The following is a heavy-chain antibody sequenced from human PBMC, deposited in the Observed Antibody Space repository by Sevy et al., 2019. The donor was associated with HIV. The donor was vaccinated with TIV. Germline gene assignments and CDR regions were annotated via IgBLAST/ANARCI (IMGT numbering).Heavy chain of an antibody. D-gene: IGHD6-19*01. V-gene: IGHV1-69*06. CDR1: GGTFSSYA. Sequence: ASVKVSCKASGGTFSSYAISWVRQAPGQWLEWMGGIIPIFGTANYAQKFQGRVTITADKSTSTAYMELSSPRSEDTAVYYYARARRDPQIAVEVSLWFDSWGQGTLVTVSS. CDR2: IIPIFGTA. CDR3: ARARRDPQIAVEVSLWFDS. J-gene: IGHJ5*01.